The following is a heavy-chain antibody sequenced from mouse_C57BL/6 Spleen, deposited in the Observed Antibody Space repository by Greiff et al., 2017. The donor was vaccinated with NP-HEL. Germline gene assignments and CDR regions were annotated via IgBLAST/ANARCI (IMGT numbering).Heavy chain of an antibody. Sequence: VQLQQPGAELVMPGASVKLSCKASGYTFTSYWMHWVKQRPGQGLEWIGEIDPSDSYTNYNQKFKGKSTLTVDKSSSTAYMQLSSLTSEDSAVYYCARSNYGSLYAMDYWGQGTSVTVSS. V-gene: IGHV1-69*01. J-gene: IGHJ4*01. CDR2: IDPSDSYT. CDR3: ARSNYGSLYAMDY. CDR1: GYTFTSYW. D-gene: IGHD1-1*01.